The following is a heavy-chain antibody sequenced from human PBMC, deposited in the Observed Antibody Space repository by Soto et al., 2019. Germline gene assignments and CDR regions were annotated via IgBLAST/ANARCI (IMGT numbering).Heavy chain of an antibody. CDR1: GFTFSSYG. CDR2: ISYDGSNK. J-gene: IGHJ4*02. Sequence: GGSLRLSCAASGFTFSSYGMHWVRQAPGKGLEWVAVISYDGSNKYYADSVKGRFTISRDNSKNTLYLQMNSLRAEDTAVYYCAKPPPYCSSTSCYPFDYWGQGTLVTVSS. D-gene: IGHD2-2*01. V-gene: IGHV3-30*18. CDR3: AKPPPYCSSTSCYPFDY.